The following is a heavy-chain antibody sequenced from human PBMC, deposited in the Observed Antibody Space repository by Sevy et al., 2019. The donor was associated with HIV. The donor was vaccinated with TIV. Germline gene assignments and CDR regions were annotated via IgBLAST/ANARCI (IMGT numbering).Heavy chain of an antibody. CDR2: INPNSGGT. D-gene: IGHD3-22*01. V-gene: IGHV1-2*02. CDR3: ARAGTRTYYYDSSGTVFDY. J-gene: IGHJ4*02. Sequence: ASVKVSCKASGYTFTGYYMHWVRQAPGQGLEWMGWINPNSGGTNYAQKFQGRVTMTRDTSISTAYMELSRLRSDDTAVYYCARAGTRTYYYDSSGTVFDYWGQGTLVTVSS. CDR1: GYTFTGYY.